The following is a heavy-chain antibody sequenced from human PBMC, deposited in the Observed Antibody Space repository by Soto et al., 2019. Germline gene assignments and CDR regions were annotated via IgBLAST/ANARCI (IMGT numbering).Heavy chain of an antibody. CDR2: IYSGGST. J-gene: IGHJ6*02. CDR3: ARGRYDPIYTYYSAMDI. Sequence: EVQLVESGGGLIQPGGSLRLSCAASGFTVSSNYMSWVRQAPGKGLEWVSVIYSGGSTYYADAVKGRFTTSTDNSKNTLYLQMTSQTTEDKAVYYCARGRYDPIYTYYSAMDIWGQGTTVTVSS. CDR1: GFTVSSNY. V-gene: IGHV3-53*01. D-gene: IGHD1-1*01.